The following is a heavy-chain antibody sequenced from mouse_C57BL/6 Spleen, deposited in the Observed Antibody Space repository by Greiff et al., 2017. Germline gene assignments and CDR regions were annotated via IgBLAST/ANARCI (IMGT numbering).Heavy chain of an antibody. CDR2: IDPETGGT. V-gene: IGHV1-15*01. J-gene: IGHJ2*01. D-gene: IGHD2-2*01. CDR3: TRWTTMVTTGYFDY. Sequence: VQLQQSGAELVRPGASVTLSCKASGYTFTDYEMHWVKQTPVHGLEWIGAIDPETGGTAYNQKFKGKAILTADKSSSTAYMELRSLTSEDSAVYYCTRWTTMVTTGYFDYWGQGTTLTVSS. CDR1: GYTFTDYE.